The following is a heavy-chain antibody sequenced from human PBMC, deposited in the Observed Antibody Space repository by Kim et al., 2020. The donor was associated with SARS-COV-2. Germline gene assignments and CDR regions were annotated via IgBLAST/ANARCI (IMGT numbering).Heavy chain of an antibody. J-gene: IGHJ4*02. CDR2: INPNGGET. V-gene: IGHV1-2*02. CDR3: ARDSDHAY. CDR1: GYNFNDYY. Sequence: ASVKVSCKASGYNFNDYYIHWVRQAPGQGLEWMGWINPNGGETNYAEKFHERVSMTRDTSINTAYVELYSLAFDDTAVYFCARDSDHAYWGQGTLVTV.